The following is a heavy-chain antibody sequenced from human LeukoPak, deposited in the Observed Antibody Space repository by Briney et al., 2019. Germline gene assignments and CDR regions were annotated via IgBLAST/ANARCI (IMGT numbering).Heavy chain of an antibody. V-gene: IGHV3-66*01. CDR2: IYTGDTT. J-gene: IGHJ4*02. CDR3: AKVGAVAAVDY. CDR1: GFTFSSYW. Sequence: GGSLRLSCAASGFTFSSYWMHWVRQAPGKGLEWVAVIYTGDTTYYADSVKGRFTISRDNSKNTLYLQMDGLRVEDTAVYYCAKVGAVAAVDYWGQGTLVTVSS. D-gene: IGHD6-19*01.